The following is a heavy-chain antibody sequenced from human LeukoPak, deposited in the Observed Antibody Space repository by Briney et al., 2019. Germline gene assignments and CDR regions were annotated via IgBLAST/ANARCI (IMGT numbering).Heavy chain of an antibody. CDR2: INFSGST. Sequence: SETLSLTCTISSGSIGSFYWSWIRQPPGKGLEWIGYINFSGSTKSNSALESRVTISMDTSRNQFSLKLNSVTAADTAVYYCTRGGSADPFEHWGQGTLVTVSS. D-gene: IGHD1-26*01. CDR3: TRGGSADPFEH. CDR1: SGSIGSFY. J-gene: IGHJ4*02. V-gene: IGHV4-59*08.